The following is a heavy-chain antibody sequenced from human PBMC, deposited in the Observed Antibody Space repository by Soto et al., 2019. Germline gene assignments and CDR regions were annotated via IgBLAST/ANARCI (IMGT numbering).Heavy chain of an antibody. Sequence: GGSLRLSCAASGFTFRDYYMSWIRQAPGKGLEWVSYIHSSGVTIYYADSVKGRFTISRDNAKNSVFLQMNSVRADDTAVYYCARAVNWNEFDPWGQGTRVTVSS. CDR2: IHSSGVTI. CDR3: ARAVNWNEFDP. J-gene: IGHJ5*02. CDR1: GFTFRDYY. D-gene: IGHD1-1*01. V-gene: IGHV3-11*01.